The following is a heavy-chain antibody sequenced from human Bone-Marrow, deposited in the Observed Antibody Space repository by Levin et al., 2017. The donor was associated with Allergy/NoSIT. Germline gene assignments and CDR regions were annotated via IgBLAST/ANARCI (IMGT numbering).Heavy chain of an antibody. Sequence: KISCKASGGTFSNYAISWVRQAPGQGLEWMGGIIPIFGTTNYAQKFQGRVTIAADESTSTAYMELSSLRSEDTAVYYCARGDDGDYSSFDYWGQGTLVTVSS. CDR1: GGTFSNYA. V-gene: IGHV1-69*01. J-gene: IGHJ4*02. CDR3: ARGDDGDYSSFDY. D-gene: IGHD4-17*01. CDR2: IIPIFGTT.